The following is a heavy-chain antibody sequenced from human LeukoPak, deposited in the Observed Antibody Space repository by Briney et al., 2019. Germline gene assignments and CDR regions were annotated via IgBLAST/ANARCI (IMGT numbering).Heavy chain of an antibody. CDR2: IRSKANGGTA. Sequence: PGGSLRLSCTTSGFTFGDYAISWVRQAPGKGLEWVGFIRSKANGGTAEYAASVKGRFTISRDDSKSIAYLQMNSLKTEDTAVYYCTRDPGIVGAQGAFDIWGQGTMVTVSS. V-gene: IGHV3-49*04. CDR3: TRDPGIVGAQGAFDI. J-gene: IGHJ3*02. D-gene: IGHD1-26*01. CDR1: GFTFGDYA.